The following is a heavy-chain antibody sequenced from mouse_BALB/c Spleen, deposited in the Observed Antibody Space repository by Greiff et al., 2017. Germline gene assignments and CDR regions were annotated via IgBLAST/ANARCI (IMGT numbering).Heavy chain of an antibody. V-gene: IGHV5-6-5*01. J-gene: IGHJ1*01. CDR2: ISSGGST. D-gene: IGHD1-1*01. CDR3: ANYYGSSYWYFDV. CDR1: GFTFSSYA. Sequence: DVKLVESGGGLVQPGGSRKLSCAASGFTFSSYAMSWVRQTPEKRLEWVASISSGGSTYYPDSVKGRFTISRDNARNILYLQMSSLRSEDTAMYYCANYYGSSYWYFDVWGAGTTVTVSS.